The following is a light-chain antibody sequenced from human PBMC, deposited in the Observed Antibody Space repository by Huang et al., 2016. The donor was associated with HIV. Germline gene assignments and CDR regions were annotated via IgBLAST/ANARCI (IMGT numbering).Light chain of an antibody. J-gene: IGKJ4*01. CDR3: QQLSTSLT. Sequence: IQLTQSPSSLSASVGDRVTITCRASQDIRSYLAWYQQKQGKAPKLLIYGASTLQSGVPSRFSGSGSGTEYSLTISSLQPEDFATYYCQQLSTSLTFGGGTKVEMK. CDR2: GAS. CDR1: QDIRSY. V-gene: IGKV1-9*01.